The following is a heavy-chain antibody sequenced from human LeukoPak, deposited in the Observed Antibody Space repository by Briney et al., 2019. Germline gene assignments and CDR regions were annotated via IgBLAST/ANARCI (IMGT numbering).Heavy chain of an antibody. V-gene: IGHV3-7*04. CDR1: GFTFSSYW. CDR2: IKQDGSEK. Sequence: GGSLRLSCAASGFTFSSYWMSWVRQAPGKGLEWVANIKQDGSEKYYVDSVKGRFTISRDSAKNSLYLQMNSLRAEDTAVYYCARDKGYSYGLTGMDVWGQGTTVTVSS. J-gene: IGHJ6*02. D-gene: IGHD5-18*01. CDR3: ARDKGYSYGLTGMDV.